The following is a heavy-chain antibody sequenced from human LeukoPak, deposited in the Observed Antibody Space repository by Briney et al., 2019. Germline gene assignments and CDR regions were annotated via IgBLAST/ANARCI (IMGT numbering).Heavy chain of an antibody. V-gene: IGHV1-69*01. Sequence: SVKVSCRASGGTFSSYAISWVRQAPGQGLEWMGGIIPIFGTANYAQKFQGRVTITADESTSTAYMELSSLRSEDTAVYYCATRQRIAVAGDWYFDLWGRGTLVTVSS. CDR3: ATRQRIAVAGDWYFDL. CDR2: IIPIFGTA. J-gene: IGHJ2*01. CDR1: GGTFSSYA. D-gene: IGHD6-19*01.